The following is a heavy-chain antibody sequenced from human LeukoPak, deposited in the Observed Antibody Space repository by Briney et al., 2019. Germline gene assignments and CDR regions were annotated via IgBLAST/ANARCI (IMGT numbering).Heavy chain of an antibody. V-gene: IGHV3-23*01. J-gene: IGHJ4*02. CDR1: GFDFST. CDR2: ISGRGDLT. CDR3: AKDLYSGSYLPLDFDY. D-gene: IGHD1-26*01. Sequence: PGGSLRLSCGASGFDFSTMSWVRQAPGKGLQWVSSISGRGDLTHYADSVKGRFTISRDNSKNTLYLQMNSLRAEDTAVYYCAKDLYSGSYLPLDFDYWGQGTLVTVSS.